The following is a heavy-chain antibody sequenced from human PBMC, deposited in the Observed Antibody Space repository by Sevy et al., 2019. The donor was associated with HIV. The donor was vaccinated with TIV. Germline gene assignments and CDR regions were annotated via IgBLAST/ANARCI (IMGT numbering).Heavy chain of an antibody. CDR1: GFTFSSYA. J-gene: IGHJ6*02. CDR2: ISYDGSNK. Sequence: GGSLRLSCAASGFTFSSYAMHWVRQAPGKGLEWVAVISYDGSNKYYADSVKGRFTISRDNSKNTLYLQMNSLRAEDTAVYYCARDRASSSWYSGASYYYYYGMDVWGQGTTVTVSS. CDR3: ARDRASSSWYSGASYYYYYGMDV. V-gene: IGHV3-30-3*01. D-gene: IGHD6-13*01.